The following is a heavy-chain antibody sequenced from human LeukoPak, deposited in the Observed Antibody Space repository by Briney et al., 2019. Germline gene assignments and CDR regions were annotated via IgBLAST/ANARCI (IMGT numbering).Heavy chain of an antibody. CDR1: GYTFTNHY. CDR3: ARDREWELLGAFDI. Sequence: ASVKVSCKASGYTFTNHYMHWVRQAPGQGLEWMGIINPSGGGASYAQKFQGRVTMTRDMSTNTFYMELSSLRFEDTAVYYCARDREWELLGAFDIWGQGTMVTVSS. D-gene: IGHD1-26*01. J-gene: IGHJ3*02. V-gene: IGHV1-46*01. CDR2: INPSGGGA.